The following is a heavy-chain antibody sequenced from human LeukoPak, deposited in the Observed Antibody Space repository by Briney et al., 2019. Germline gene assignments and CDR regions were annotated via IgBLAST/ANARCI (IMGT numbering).Heavy chain of an antibody. Sequence: SVKVSCKASGFTFTISAMQWVRQARGQRHEWIGGIVVGSGNTNYAQKFQERVTITRDMSTSTAYMELSSLRSEDTAVYYCAADSGATSFDYWGQGTLVTVSS. D-gene: IGHD1-26*01. CDR1: GFTFTISA. CDR3: AADSGATSFDY. J-gene: IGHJ4*02. CDR2: IVVGSGNT. V-gene: IGHV1-58*02.